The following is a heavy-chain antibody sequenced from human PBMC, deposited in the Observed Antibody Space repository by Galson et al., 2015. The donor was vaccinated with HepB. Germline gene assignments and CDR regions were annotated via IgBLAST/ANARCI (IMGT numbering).Heavy chain of an antibody. CDR3: AKDLPGLFTMVRGVIGY. J-gene: IGHJ4*02. CDR2: ISGNGGST. V-gene: IGHV3-23*01. D-gene: IGHD3-10*01. CDR1: GFTFSSYA. Sequence: SLRLSCAASGFTFSSYAMSWVRQAPGKGLEWVSAISGNGGSTYYAGSVKGRFSISRDNSKNTLYLQMNSLRAEDTAVYYCAKDLPGLFTMVRGVIGYWGQGTLVTVSS.